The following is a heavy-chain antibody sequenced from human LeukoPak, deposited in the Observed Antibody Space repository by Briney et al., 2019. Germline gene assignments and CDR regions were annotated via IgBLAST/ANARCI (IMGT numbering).Heavy chain of an antibody. CDR3: ARDLDSSGYYHVVDS. CDR1: GFTFTYAW. CDR2: ISTSGRT. J-gene: IGHJ4*02. Sequence: SGGSLRLSCAASGFTFTYAWMSWVRQAPGKGLEWVSLISTSGRTHYADSVQGRFTISRDNSKNTLSLHMNSLRAEDTALYYCARDLDSSGYYHVVDSWGQGALVTVSS. V-gene: IGHV3-53*01. D-gene: IGHD3-22*01.